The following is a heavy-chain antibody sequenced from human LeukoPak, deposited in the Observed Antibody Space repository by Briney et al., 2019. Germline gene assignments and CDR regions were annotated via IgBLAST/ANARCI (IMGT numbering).Heavy chain of an antibody. CDR2: MNPNRGNT. V-gene: IGHV1-8*01. CDR1: GYTFTSYD. D-gene: IGHD2-2*01. CDR3: ARGAYCSSTSCYLRRSRFDP. Sequence: ASVKVSCKASGYTFTSYDINWVRQATGQGLEWMGWMNPNRGNTGYAQKFQGRVTMTRNTSISTAYMELSSLRSEDTAVYYCARGAYCSSTSCYLRRSRFDPWGQGTLVTVSS. J-gene: IGHJ5*02.